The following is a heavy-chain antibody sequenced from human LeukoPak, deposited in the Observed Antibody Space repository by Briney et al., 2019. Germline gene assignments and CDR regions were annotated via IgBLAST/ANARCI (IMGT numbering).Heavy chain of an antibody. J-gene: IGHJ4*02. Sequence: AGGSLRLSCAASGFTVSSNYMSWVRQAPGKGLEWVSVIYSGGSTYYADSVKGRFTISRDNSKNTLYLQMKSLRAEDTAVYYCARDQTGTGFDYWGQGTLVTVSS. D-gene: IGHD1-1*01. CDR1: GFTVSSNY. CDR3: ARDQTGTGFDY. V-gene: IGHV3-53*01. CDR2: IYSGGST.